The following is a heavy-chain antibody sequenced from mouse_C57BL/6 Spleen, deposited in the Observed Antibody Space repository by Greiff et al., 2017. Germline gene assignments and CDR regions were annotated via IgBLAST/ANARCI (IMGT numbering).Heavy chain of an antibody. CDR3: ARDGYYGSGDWYFDV. CDR2: INPSSGYT. D-gene: IGHD1-1*01. Sequence: QVQLKQSGAELARPGASVKMSCKASGYTFTSYTMHWVKQRPGQGLEWIGYINPSSGYTKYNQKFKDKATLTADKSSSTAYMQLSSLTSEDSAVYYCARDGYYGSGDWYFDVWGTGTTVTVSS. V-gene: IGHV1-4*01. J-gene: IGHJ1*03. CDR1: GYTFTSYT.